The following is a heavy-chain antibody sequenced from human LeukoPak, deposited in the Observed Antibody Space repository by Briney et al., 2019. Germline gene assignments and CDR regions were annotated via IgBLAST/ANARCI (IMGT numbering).Heavy chain of an antibody. Sequence: GRSLRLSCAASGFTFSSYGMHWVRQAPGKGLEWVAVISYDGSNKYYADSVKGRFTISRDNSKNTLYQQMNSLRAEDTAVYYCAKDLTTYGDYLDSFDYWGQGTLVTVSS. CDR3: AKDLTTYGDYLDSFDY. CDR1: GFTFSSYG. CDR2: ISYDGSNK. D-gene: IGHD4-17*01. V-gene: IGHV3-30*18. J-gene: IGHJ4*02.